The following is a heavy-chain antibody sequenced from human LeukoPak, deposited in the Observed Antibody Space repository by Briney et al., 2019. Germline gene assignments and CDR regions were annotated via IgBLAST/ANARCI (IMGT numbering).Heavy chain of an antibody. J-gene: IGHJ5*02. CDR1: GFTFSSYW. D-gene: IGHD1-1*01. CDR2: INSDGSST. CDR3: ARLGLEVGGPNWFDP. V-gene: IGHV3-74*01. Sequence: GGSLRLSCAASGFTFSSYWMHWVRQAPGKGLVWVSRINSDGSSTSYADSVKGRFTISRDNAKNSLYPQMNSLRVEDTAVHYCARLGLEVGGPNWFDPWGQGTLVTVSS.